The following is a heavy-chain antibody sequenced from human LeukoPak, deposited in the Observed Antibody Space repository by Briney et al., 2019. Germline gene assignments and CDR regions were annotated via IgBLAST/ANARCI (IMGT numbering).Heavy chain of an antibody. CDR2: IYYSGST. D-gene: IGHD3-3*02. Sequence: SETLSLACTVSGGSISSSSYYWGWIRQPPGKGLEWIGSIYYSGSTYYNPSLKSRVTISVDTSKNQFSLKLSSVTAADTAVYYCARLQFWSGYKDYWGRGTLVTVSS. J-gene: IGHJ4*02. CDR1: GGSISSSSYY. CDR3: ARLQFWSGYKDY. V-gene: IGHV4-39*01.